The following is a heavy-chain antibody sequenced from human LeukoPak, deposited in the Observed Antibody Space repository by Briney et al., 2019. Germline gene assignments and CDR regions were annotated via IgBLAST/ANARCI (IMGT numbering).Heavy chain of an antibody. CDR1: GGTFTSYA. CDR3: ARVVRYSGGPLTDLLPYYFDY. CDR2: INTGNGNT. J-gene: IGHJ4*02. V-gene: IGHV1-3*03. D-gene: IGHD6-19*01. Sequence: GASVKVSCKASGGTFTSYAMHWVRQAPGQRREWMGWINTGNGNTKYSQEFQGRVTITRDTSASTAYMELSSLRSDDMAVYYCARVVRYSGGPLTDLLPYYFDYWGQGTLVTVSS.